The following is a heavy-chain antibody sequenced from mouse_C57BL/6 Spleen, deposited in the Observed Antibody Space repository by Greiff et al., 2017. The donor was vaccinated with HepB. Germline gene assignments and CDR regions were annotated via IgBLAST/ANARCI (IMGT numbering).Heavy chain of an antibody. CDR2: ISSGSSTI. Sequence: EVQLVESGGGLVKPGGSLKLSCAASGFTFSDYGMHWVRQAPEKGLEWVAYISSGSSTIYYADTVKGRFTISRDNAKNTLFLQMTSLRSEDTAMYYCAKLGPGYFDYWGQGTTLTVSS. V-gene: IGHV5-17*01. D-gene: IGHD4-1*01. J-gene: IGHJ2*01. CDR1: GFTFSDYG. CDR3: AKLGPGYFDY.